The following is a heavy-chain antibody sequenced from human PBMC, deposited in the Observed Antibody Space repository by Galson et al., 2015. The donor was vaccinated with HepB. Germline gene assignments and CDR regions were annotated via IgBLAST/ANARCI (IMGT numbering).Heavy chain of an antibody. D-gene: IGHD1-26*01. CDR1: GFTFSSYA. J-gene: IGHJ4*02. V-gene: IGHV3-23*01. CDR3: AKTLEWWELRFYFDY. Sequence: SLRLSCAASGFTFSSYAMSWVRQAPGKGLEWASAISGSGGGIYYGGSVKGRFTISRDNSKNTLYLQMNSLRAEDTAVYYCAKTLEWWELRFYFDYWGQGTLVTVSS. CDR2: ISGSGGGI.